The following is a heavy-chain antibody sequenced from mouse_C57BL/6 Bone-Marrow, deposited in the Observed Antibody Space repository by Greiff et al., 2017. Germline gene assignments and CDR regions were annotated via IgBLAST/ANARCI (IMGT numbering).Heavy chain of an antibody. CDR1: GYTFTSYW. CDR2: IDPSDSYT. D-gene: IGHD2-3*01. V-gene: IGHV1-69*01. J-gene: IGHJ4*01. Sequence: QVQLQQPGAELVMPGASVKLSCKASGYTFTSYWMHWVKQRPGQGLEWIGEIDPSDSYTNYNQKFKGKSTLTVDKSSSTAYMQLSSLTSEDSAVYYCASREDGYYSSYAMDYWGQGTSVTVSS. CDR3: ASREDGYYSSYAMDY.